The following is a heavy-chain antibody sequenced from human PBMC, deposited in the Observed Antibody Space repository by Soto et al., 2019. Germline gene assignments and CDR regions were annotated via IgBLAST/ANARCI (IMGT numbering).Heavy chain of an antibody. CDR3: AKSVIAAAGRVLGVDYGMDV. Sequence: GGSLRLSCAASGFTFSSYAMSWVRQAPGKGLEWVSAISGSGGSTYYADSVKGRFTISRDNSKNTLYLQMNSLRAEDTAVYYCAKSVIAAAGRVLGVDYGMDVWGQGTTVTVSS. V-gene: IGHV3-23*01. J-gene: IGHJ6*02. CDR2: ISGSGGST. CDR1: GFTFSSYA. D-gene: IGHD6-13*01.